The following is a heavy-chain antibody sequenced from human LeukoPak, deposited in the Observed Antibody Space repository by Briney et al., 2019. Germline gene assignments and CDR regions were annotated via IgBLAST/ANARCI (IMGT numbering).Heavy chain of an antibody. Sequence: SETLSLTCTVSGGSISSGGYYWRWIRQHPGKGLEWIGYIYYSGSTYYNPSLKSRVTISVDTSKNQLSLKLSSVTAADTAVYYCARACGSGSCTHFDYWGQGTLVTVSS. D-gene: IGHD3-10*01. J-gene: IGHJ4*02. CDR2: IYYSGST. CDR1: GGSISSGGYY. CDR3: ARACGSGSCTHFDY. V-gene: IGHV4-31*03.